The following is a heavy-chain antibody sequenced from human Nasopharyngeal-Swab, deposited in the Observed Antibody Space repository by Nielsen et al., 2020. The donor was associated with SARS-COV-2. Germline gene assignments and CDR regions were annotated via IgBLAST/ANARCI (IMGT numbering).Heavy chain of an antibody. J-gene: IGHJ4*02. CDR3: AREFRRVTIFGVVFRGFDY. CDR2: TYYRSKWYN. Sequence: WIRQSPSRGLEWLGRTYYRSKWYNDYAVSVKSRITINPDTSKSQFSLQLNSVTPEDTAVYYCAREFRRVTIFGVVFRGFDYWGQGTLVTVSS. D-gene: IGHD3-3*01. V-gene: IGHV6-1*01.